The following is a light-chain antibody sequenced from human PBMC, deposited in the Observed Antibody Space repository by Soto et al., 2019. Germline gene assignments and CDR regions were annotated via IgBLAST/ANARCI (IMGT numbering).Light chain of an antibody. CDR1: SSDVGSYNL. J-gene: IGLJ2*01. CDR3: CSYAVSSTYVV. V-gene: IGLV2-23*01. CDR2: EGS. Sequence: QSALTQPASVSGSPGQSITISCTGTSSDVGSYNLVSWYQQHPGKAPKLMIYEGSKRPSGFSNRFSGSKSGNTASLTISGLQAEDEADYYGCSYAVSSTYVVFGGGTKLTVL.